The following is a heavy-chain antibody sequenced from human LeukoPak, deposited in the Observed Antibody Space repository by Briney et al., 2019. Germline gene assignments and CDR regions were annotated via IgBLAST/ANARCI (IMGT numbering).Heavy chain of an antibody. J-gene: IGHJ5*02. Sequence: GGSLRLSCAASGFTFSNYAMNWVRQAPGKGLEWVSSISGSGDDPSYAGSVKGRFTISRDNSRNTLYLQMNSLRAEDTAVYYCAKQFVDIWGQGTLVTVSS. CDR3: AKQFVDI. V-gene: IGHV3-23*01. CDR2: ISGSGDDP. D-gene: IGHD5-24*01. CDR1: GFTFSNYA.